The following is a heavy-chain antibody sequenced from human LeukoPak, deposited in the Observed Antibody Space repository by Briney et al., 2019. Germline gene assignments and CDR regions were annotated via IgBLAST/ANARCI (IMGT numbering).Heavy chain of an antibody. J-gene: IGHJ3*02. CDR1: VGSFSGYY. Sequence: SETLSLTCAVYVGSFSGYYWSWIRKPPGKGLEWIGEINNSGSTYYNPSLKSRVTISVDTSKNQFSLKLNSVTAADTAVYYCARGRGILWLQWARGAFDIWGRGTMVTVSS. V-gene: IGHV4-34*01. D-gene: IGHD5-24*01. CDR3: ARGRGILWLQWARGAFDI. CDR2: INNSGST.